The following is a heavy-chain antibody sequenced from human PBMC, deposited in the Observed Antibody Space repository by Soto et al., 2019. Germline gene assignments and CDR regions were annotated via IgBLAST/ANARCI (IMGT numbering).Heavy chain of an antibody. Sequence: SETLSLTCTVSGGSIISYYWSWIRQPPGKGLEWIGYIYYSGSTNYNPSLKSRVTISADTSKNQFSLKLSSVTAADTAVYYCARRYCSSTSCYNWFDPWGQGTLVTVSS. J-gene: IGHJ5*02. CDR2: IYYSGST. CDR3: ARRYCSSTSCYNWFDP. D-gene: IGHD2-2*01. V-gene: IGHV4-59*08. CDR1: GGSIISYY.